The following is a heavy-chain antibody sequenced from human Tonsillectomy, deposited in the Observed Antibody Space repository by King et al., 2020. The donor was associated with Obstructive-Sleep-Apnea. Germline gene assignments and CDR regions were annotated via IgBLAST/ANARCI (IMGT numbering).Heavy chain of an antibody. V-gene: IGHV3-30*04. CDR2: ILYDGSYK. Sequence: VQLVESGGGVVQPGRSLRLSCATSGFTFSSYTMHWVRLAPGKGLEWVAVILYDGSYKYYADSVKGRFTISRDNSKNTLYLRMNSLRAEDTAVYYCARAQTNILRYFDYFGDAFDIWGQGTMVTVSP. D-gene: IGHD3-9*01. CDR3: ARAQTNILRYFDYFGDAFDI. J-gene: IGHJ3*02. CDR1: GFTFSSYT.